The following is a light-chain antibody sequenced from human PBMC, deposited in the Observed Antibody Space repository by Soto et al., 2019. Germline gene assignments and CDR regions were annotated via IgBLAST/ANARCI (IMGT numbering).Light chain of an antibody. CDR1: SSDVGAYDY. CDR2: DVT. J-gene: IGLJ1*01. V-gene: IGLV2-11*01. Sequence: QSALTQPRSVSESPGQSVTISCTGASSDVGAYDYVSWYQQHPGKAPKLMIYDVTKRPSGVPDRFSGSKSGNTASLTISGLQAEDEADYYCSAYAGRYTYVFGTGTKLTVL. CDR3: SAYAGRYTYV.